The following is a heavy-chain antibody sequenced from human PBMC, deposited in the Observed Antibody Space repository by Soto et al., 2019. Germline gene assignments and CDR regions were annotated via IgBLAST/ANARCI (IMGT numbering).Heavy chain of an antibody. CDR3: ASSTIFGVGDAFDI. V-gene: IGHV4-59*08. Sequence: SETLSLTCTVSGGSISSYYWSWIRQPPGKGLEWIGYIYYSGSTNYNPSLKSRVTISVDTSKNQFSLKLSSVTAADTAVYYCASSTIFGVGDAFDIWAQGTMVTVSS. CDR2: IYYSGST. J-gene: IGHJ3*02. D-gene: IGHD3-3*01. CDR1: GGSISSYY.